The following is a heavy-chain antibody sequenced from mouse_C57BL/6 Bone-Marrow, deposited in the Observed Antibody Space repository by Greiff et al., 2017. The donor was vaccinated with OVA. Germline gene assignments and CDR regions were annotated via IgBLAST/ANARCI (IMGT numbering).Heavy chain of an antibody. CDR2: IYPRSGNT. J-gene: IGHJ2*01. Sequence: QVQLQQSGAELARPGASVKLSCKASGYTFTSYGISWVKQRTGQGLEWIGKIYPRSGNTYYNEKFKGKATLTADKSSSTAYMALRSLTSEDAAVYFCARGRDWAFDYWGQGTTLTVSS. D-gene: IGHD4-1*01. V-gene: IGHV1-81*01. CDR1: GYTFTSYG. CDR3: ARGRDWAFDY.